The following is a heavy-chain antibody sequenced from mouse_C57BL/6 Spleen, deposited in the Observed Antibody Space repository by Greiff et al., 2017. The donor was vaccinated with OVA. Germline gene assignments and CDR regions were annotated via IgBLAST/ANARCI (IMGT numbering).Heavy chain of an antibody. D-gene: IGHD2-4*01. V-gene: IGHV1-69*01. J-gene: IGHJ4*01. CDR2: IDPSDSYT. Sequence: VQLQQPGAELVMPGASVKLSCKASGYTFTSYWMHWVKQRPGQGLEWIGEIDPSDSYTNYNQKFKGKSTLTVDKSSSTAYMQLSSLTSEDSAVYYCARKGYYDYDGYAMDYWGQGTSVTVSS. CDR3: ARKGYYDYDGYAMDY. CDR1: GYTFTSYW.